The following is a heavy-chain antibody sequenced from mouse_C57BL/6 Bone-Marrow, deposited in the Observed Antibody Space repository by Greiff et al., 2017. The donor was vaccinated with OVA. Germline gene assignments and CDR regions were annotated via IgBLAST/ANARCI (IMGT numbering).Heavy chain of an antibody. J-gene: IGHJ2*01. D-gene: IGHD2-2*01. V-gene: IGHV14-2*01. CDR2: IDPEDGET. Sequence: EVQLQQSGAELVKPGASVKLSCTASGFNIKDYYMHWVKQRTEQGLEWIGRIDPEDGETKYAPKFKGKATITADTSSNTAYLQLSSLTSEDTAVYYGARGRLRRDAFDYWGQGTTLTVSS. CDR3: ARGRLRRDAFDY. CDR1: GFNIKDYY.